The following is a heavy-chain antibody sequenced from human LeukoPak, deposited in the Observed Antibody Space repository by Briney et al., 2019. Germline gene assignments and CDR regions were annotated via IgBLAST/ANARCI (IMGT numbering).Heavy chain of an antibody. Sequence: GRSLRLSCAASRFTFSSFAMHWVRQAPGKGLEWVAVISYDGSNEYYTDSVKGRFTISRDNAKNSLYLQMNSLRAEDTAVYYCARGEYGSGSYHIDYWGQGTLVTVSS. CDR2: ISYDGSNE. CDR3: ARGEYGSGSYHIDY. J-gene: IGHJ4*02. D-gene: IGHD3-10*01. V-gene: IGHV3-30*04. CDR1: RFTFSSFA.